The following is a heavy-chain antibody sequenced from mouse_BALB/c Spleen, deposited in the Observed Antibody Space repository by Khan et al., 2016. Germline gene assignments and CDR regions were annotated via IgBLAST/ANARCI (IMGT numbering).Heavy chain of an antibody. V-gene: IGHV1-7*01. CDR2: INPTTGYT. J-gene: IGHJ4*01. CDR1: GYTFTTYW. CDR3: ARDLVY. Sequence: QVQLQQSGAELAKPGASVKLSCKASGYTFTTYWMHWVKQRPGQGLEWIGYINPTTGYTEYNQKFRDKATLTADKSSSTAYMQLDSLTSEDSAVYYCARDLVYWSQGTAGTVSA.